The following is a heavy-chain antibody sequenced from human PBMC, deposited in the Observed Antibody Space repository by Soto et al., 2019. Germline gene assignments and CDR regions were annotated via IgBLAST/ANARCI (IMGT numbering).Heavy chain of an antibody. CDR2: ISYDGSNK. Sequence: PGGSLRLSCAASGFTFSSYGMHWVRQAPGKGLEWVAVISYDGSNKYYADSVKGRFTISRDNSKNTLYLQMNSLRAEDTAVYYCAKDPTPYGGNSVGSFDYWGQGTLVTVSS. CDR1: GFTFSSYG. J-gene: IGHJ4*02. CDR3: AKDPTPYGGNSVGSFDY. D-gene: IGHD4-17*01. V-gene: IGHV3-30*18.